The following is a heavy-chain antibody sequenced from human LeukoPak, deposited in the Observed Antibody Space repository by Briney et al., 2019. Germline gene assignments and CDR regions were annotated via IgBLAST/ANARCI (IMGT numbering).Heavy chain of an antibody. CDR1: GGSISSYY. V-gene: IGHV4-59*01. J-gene: IGHJ4*02. CDR3: ARGYDWNDAGVDY. Sequence: SETLSLTCTVSGGSISSYYWSWIRQPPGKGLEWIGYIYYSGSTNYNPSLKSRVTISVDTSKNQFSLKLSSVTVADTAVYYCARGYDWNDAGVDYWGQGTLVTVSS. D-gene: IGHD1-1*01. CDR2: IYYSGST.